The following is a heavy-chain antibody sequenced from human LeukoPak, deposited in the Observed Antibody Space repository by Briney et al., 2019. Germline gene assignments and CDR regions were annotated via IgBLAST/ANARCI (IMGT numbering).Heavy chain of an antibody. J-gene: IGHJ5*02. Sequence: GGSLRLSCAASGFTFSSYAMSWVRQAPGKGLEWVSSISSSSSYIYYADSVKGRFTISRDNAKNSLYLQMNSLRAEDTAVYYCARDPRGRSDNWFDPWGQGTLVTVSS. V-gene: IGHV3-21*01. CDR2: ISSSSSYI. D-gene: IGHD3-10*01. CDR1: GFTFSSYA. CDR3: ARDPRGRSDNWFDP.